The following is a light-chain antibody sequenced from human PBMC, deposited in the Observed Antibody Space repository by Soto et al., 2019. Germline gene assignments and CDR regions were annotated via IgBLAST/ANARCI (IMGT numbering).Light chain of an antibody. Sequence: IVLTQSPGTLSLSPGERATLSCRASQSVSSSYLAWYQQKPGQAPRLLIYGASGRATGIPDRFSGSGSGTDFTLTISRLEPEDFAVYYCQQYGSSPSTFGQGTRLEIK. CDR1: QSVSSSY. CDR2: GAS. CDR3: QQYGSSPST. V-gene: IGKV3-20*01. J-gene: IGKJ5*01.